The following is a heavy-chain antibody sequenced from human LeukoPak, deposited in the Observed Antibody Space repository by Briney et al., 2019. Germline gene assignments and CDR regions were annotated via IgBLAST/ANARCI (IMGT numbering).Heavy chain of an antibody. CDR3: ARDSTTVVSGY. CDR2: ISAYNGNI. D-gene: IGHD4-23*01. J-gene: IGHJ4*02. Sequence: VASVKVSCKASGYTFISYGISWVRQAPGQGLEWMGWISAYNGNINYAQKLQGRVTMTTDTSTSTAYMELRSLRSDDTAVYYCARDSTTVVSGYWGQGTLVTVSS. V-gene: IGHV1-18*01. CDR1: GYTFISYG.